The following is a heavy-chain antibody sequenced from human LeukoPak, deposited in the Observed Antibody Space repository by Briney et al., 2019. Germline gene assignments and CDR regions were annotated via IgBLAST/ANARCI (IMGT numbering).Heavy chain of an antibody. J-gene: IGHJ4*02. D-gene: IGHD6-6*01. CDR3: AKSVYRYSSSSDY. CDR1: GFTFSDYC. V-gene: IGHV3-11*01. Sequence: PGGSLRLSCAASGFTFSDYCMTWIRQAPGKGLEWVSYISSGGSTIYYADSVKGRFTISRDNAKNSLYLQMNSLRAEDTAVYYCAKSVYRYSSSSDYWGQGTLVTVSS. CDR2: ISSGGSTI.